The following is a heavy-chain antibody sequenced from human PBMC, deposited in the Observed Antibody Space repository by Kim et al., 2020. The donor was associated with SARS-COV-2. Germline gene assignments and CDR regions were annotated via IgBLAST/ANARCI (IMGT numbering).Heavy chain of an antibody. CDR3: ARCSGLGRYYYYGMDV. V-gene: IGHV3-64*01. CDR2: ISSNGGST. CDR1: GFTFSSYA. D-gene: IGHD3-10*02. Sequence: GGSLRLSCAASGFTFSSYAMHWVRQAPGKGLEYVSAISSNGGSTYYANSVKGRFTISRDNSKNTLYLQMGSLRAEDMAVYYCARCSGLGRYYYYGMDVWGQGTTVTVSS. J-gene: IGHJ6*01.